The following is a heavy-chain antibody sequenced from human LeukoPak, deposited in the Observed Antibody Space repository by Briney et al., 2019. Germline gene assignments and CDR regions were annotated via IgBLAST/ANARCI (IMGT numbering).Heavy chain of an antibody. CDR1: GGSISSSSYY. Sequence: SETLSLTCTVSGGSISSSSYYWGWIRQPPGKGLEWIGSIYYSGSTYYNPSLKSRVTISVDTSKNQFSLKLSSVTAADTAVYYCARDPTLFGVVIGYWGQGTLVTVSS. CDR3: ARDPTLFGVVIGY. CDR2: IYYSGST. J-gene: IGHJ4*02. D-gene: IGHD3-3*01. V-gene: IGHV4-39*07.